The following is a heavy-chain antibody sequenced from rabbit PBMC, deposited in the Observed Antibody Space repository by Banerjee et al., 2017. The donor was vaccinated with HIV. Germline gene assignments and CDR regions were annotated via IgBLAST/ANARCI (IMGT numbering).Heavy chain of an antibody. V-gene: IGHV1S40*01. Sequence: QSLEESGGDLVKPGASLTLTCTASGFSFSSRYYICWVRQAPGKGLEWIACIYAGTSGSTYYASWVNGRFSISRSTSLNTVTLQMTSLTAADTATYFCAGDPAGTYYGDAREDNLWGPGTLVTVS. CDR1: GFSFSSRYY. CDR3: AGDPAGTYYGDAREDNL. J-gene: IGHJ4*01. CDR2: IYAGTSGST. D-gene: IGHD6-1*01.